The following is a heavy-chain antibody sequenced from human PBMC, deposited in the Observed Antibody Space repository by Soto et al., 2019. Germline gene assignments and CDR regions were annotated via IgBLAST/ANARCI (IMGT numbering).Heavy chain of an antibody. CDR2: ISGSGGST. Sequence: EVQLLESGGGLVQPGGSLRLSCAASGFTFSSYAMSWVRQAPGKGLEWVSAISGSGGSTYYADSGKGRFTISRDNSKNTLYLQMNSLRAEDTAVYYCAKEVGEYDFWSGYYTADYYYYMDVWGKGTTVTVSS. CDR1: GFTFSSYA. CDR3: AKEVGEYDFWSGYYTADYYYYMDV. V-gene: IGHV3-23*01. D-gene: IGHD3-3*01. J-gene: IGHJ6*03.